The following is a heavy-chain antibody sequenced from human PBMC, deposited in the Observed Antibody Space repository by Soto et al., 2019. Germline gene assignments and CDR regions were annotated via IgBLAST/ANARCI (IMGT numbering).Heavy chain of an antibody. D-gene: IGHD6-19*01. V-gene: IGHV3-33*01. CDR1: GFTFSGYA. J-gene: IGHJ6*02. CDR2: IWYDGSNK. Sequence: QVQLVESGGGVVQPGRSLRLSCAASGFTFSGYAMHWVRQAPGKGLEWVAVIWYDGSNKYYADSVKGRFTISRDNSKNTLDLQMNSLRAADTAVYYCARDVFGGWSPYYSYGMDVWGQGTTVTVSS. CDR3: ARDVFGGWSPYYSYGMDV.